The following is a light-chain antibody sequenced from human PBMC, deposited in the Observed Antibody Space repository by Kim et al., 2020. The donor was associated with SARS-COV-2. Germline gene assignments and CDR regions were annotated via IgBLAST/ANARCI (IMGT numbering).Light chain of an antibody. V-gene: IGKV3-20*01. J-gene: IGKJ1*01. CDR3: HQYGSSPRT. CDR2: GAC. CDR1: HSVTGSY. Sequence: LPGERATRSCVASHSVTGSYLAWFQQKPGQAPRLLIYGACSRATGIPDRFSGSGSGTDFTLTISRLEPEDFAVYYCHQYGSSPRTFGQGTKVDIK.